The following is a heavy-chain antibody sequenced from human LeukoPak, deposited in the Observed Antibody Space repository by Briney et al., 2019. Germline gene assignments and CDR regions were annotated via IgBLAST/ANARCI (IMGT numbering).Heavy chain of an antibody. D-gene: IGHD1-26*01. CDR3: AKYKLGGTSNYDY. J-gene: IGHJ4*02. CDR1: GFTFSSYA. Sequence: GGSLRLSCAASGFTFSSYAMHWVRQAPGKGLEWVSSLSANSDSTYYADSVKGRFTISRDNSKNTLYLQMNSLRAEDTAVYYCAKYKLGGTSNYDYWGQGTLVTVSS. V-gene: IGHV3-23*01. CDR2: LSANSDST.